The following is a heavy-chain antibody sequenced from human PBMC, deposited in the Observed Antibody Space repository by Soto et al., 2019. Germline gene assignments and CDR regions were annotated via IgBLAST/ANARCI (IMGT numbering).Heavy chain of an antibody. CDR3: ARDRGGITVAANPLGEWFDP. CDR1: GVSIANFF. Sequence: SETLSLTCTVSGVSIANFFWSWIRQPPGKGLEWIGYMSRGGTTTYNPSLKGRATISVDTSKNQLSLKLTSVTAADTAMYYCARDRGGITVAANPLGEWFDPWGPGTLATAPQ. CDR2: MSRGGTT. J-gene: IGHJ5*02. V-gene: IGHV4-59*08. D-gene: IGHD6-19*01.